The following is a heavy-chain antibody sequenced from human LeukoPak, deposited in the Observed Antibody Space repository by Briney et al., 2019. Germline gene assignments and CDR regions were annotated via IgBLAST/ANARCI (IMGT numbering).Heavy chain of an antibody. J-gene: IGHJ4*02. Sequence: SETLSLTCTVSGGSISSYYWSWIRQPPGKGLEWIGYVYYSGSTNYSPSLKSRVTISVDTSKSQFSLKLTSVTAADTAVYYCARGDSGSFSQFDCWGQGTLVTVSS. CDR1: GGSISSYY. CDR3: ARGDSGSFSQFDC. CDR2: VYYSGST. V-gene: IGHV4-59*01. D-gene: IGHD1-26*01.